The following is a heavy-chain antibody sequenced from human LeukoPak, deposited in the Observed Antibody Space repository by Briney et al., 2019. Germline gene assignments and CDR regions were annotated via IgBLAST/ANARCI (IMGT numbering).Heavy chain of an antibody. D-gene: IGHD3-10*01. J-gene: IGHJ5*02. CDR1: GGSISSYY. V-gene: IGHV4-59*01. CDR2: IYYSGGT. Sequence: SETLSLTCTVSGGSISSYYWSWIRQPPGKGLEWIGYIYYSGGTNYKPSLKSRVTISVDTSKNQFSLKLSSVTAADTAVYYCARGDYYGSGNDFRFDPWGQGTLVTVSS. CDR3: ARGDYYGSGNDFRFDP.